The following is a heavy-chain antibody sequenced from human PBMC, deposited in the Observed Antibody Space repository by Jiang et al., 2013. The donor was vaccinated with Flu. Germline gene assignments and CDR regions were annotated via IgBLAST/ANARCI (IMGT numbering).Heavy chain of an antibody. Sequence: LEWMGWINLTVVAQSMHRCFRAGVTMTRDTSISTAYMELSGLRSDDTAVYYCAREGFSPTMILGGDDAFDIWGQGTMVTVSS. J-gene: IGHJ3*02. V-gene: IGHV1-2*02. CDR3: AREGFSPTMILGGDDAFDI. CDR2: INLTVVA. D-gene: IGHD3-22*01.